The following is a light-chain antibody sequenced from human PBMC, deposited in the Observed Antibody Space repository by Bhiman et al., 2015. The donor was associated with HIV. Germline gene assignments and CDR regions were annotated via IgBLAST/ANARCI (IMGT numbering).Light chain of an antibody. Sequence: QSVLTQPPSVSAAPGQKVTISCSGSSSNIGNNYVSWYQQLPGTAPKLLIYDNNKRPSGIPDRFSGSKSGTSASLAITGLQAEDEADYYCQSYDGSLSGSYVFGTGTKVTVL. CDR2: DNN. CDR3: QSYDGSLSGSYV. J-gene: IGLJ1*01. CDR1: SSNIGNNY. V-gene: IGLV1-51*01.